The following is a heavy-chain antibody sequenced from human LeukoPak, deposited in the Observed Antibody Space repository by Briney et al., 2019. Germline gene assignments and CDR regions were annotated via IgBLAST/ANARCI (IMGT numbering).Heavy chain of an antibody. V-gene: IGHV4-59*01. CDR2: FYYSGST. J-gene: IGHJ5*02. CDR3: ARVITVGANNWFDP. Sequence: SETLSLTCTVSGGSISSYYWSWIRQPPGKGLEWIGYFYYSGSTYYNPSLKSLLTISVDTSKNQFSLKLSSVTAADTAVYYCARVITVGANNWFDPWGQGTLVTVSS. D-gene: IGHD1-26*01. CDR1: GGSISSYY.